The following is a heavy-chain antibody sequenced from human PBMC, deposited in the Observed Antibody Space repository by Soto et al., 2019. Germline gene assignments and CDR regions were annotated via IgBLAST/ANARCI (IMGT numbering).Heavy chain of an antibody. D-gene: IGHD3-22*01. J-gene: IGHJ3*02. CDR1: GFTFSSYA. CDR3: AKDRGTYYYDSSGYYLDAFDI. CDR2: ISGSGGST. Sequence: PVGSLRLSCAASGFTFSSYAMSWVRQAPEKGLEWVSAISGSGGSTYYADSVKGRFTISRDNSKNALYLQMNSLRAEDTAVYYCAKDRGTYYYDSSGYYLDAFDIWGQGTMVTVSS. V-gene: IGHV3-23*01.